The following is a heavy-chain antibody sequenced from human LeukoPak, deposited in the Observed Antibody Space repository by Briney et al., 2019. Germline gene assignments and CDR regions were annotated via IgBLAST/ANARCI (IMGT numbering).Heavy chain of an antibody. Sequence: GGSLRLSCAASGFTFSSYAMSWVRQAPGKGLEWVSAIRDSGSSTRYADSVKGRFTTSRDNSKNTLFLQMNSLGAEDTAIYYCAKYGPQDSGSSHFDYWGQGALVTVPS. CDR3: AKYGPQDSGSSHFDY. V-gene: IGHV3-23*01. CDR2: IRDSGSST. D-gene: IGHD1-26*01. CDR1: GFTFSSYA. J-gene: IGHJ4*02.